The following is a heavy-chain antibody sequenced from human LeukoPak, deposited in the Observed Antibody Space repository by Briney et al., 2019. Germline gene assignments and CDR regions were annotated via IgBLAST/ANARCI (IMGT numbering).Heavy chain of an antibody. D-gene: IGHD6-13*01. Sequence: SETLSLTCAVYGGSFSGYYWSWIRQPPGKGLEWIGEINHSGSTNCNPSLKSRVTISVDTSKYQFSLKLSSVTAADTAVYYCARRSYSSSWYGYFDYWGQGTLVTVSS. CDR1: GGSFSGYY. J-gene: IGHJ4*02. CDR3: ARRSYSSSWYGYFDY. V-gene: IGHV4-34*01. CDR2: INHSGST.